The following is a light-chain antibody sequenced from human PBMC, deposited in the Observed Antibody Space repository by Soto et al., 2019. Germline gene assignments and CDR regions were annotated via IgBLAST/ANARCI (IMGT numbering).Light chain of an antibody. V-gene: IGKV3-20*01. CDR3: QQYGSSPPAG. CDR1: QSVSSSY. J-gene: IGKJ5*01. Sequence: EIVMTQSPATLSVSPGEGATLSCKASQSVSSSYLAWYQQKPGQAPRLLIYGASSRATGIPDRFSGSGSGTDFTLTISRLEPEDFAVYYCQQYGSSPPAGFGQGTRLEIK. CDR2: GAS.